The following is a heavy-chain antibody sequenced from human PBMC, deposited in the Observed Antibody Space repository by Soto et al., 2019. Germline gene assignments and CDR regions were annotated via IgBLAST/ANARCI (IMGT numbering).Heavy chain of an antibody. CDR1: GCTFRSYA. CDR3: ARDRNEGYDSSGYYSDY. CDR2: IIPNFGTA. V-gene: IGHV1-69*13. J-gene: IGHJ4*02. D-gene: IGHD3-22*01. Sequence: GASVKVSCKASGCTFRSYAISWVRQAPGQGLEWMGGIIPNFGTANYAQKFQGRVTITADESTSTAYMELSSLRSEDTAVYYCARDRNEGYDSSGYYSDYWGQGTLVTVSS.